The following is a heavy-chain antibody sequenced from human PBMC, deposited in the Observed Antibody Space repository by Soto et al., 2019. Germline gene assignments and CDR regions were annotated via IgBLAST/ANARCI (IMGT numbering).Heavy chain of an antibody. CDR2: IYWDDDK. CDR1: GFSLSTSGVA. V-gene: IGHV2-5*02. CDR3: PHIPLTNFSFQP. D-gene: IGHD4-17*01. J-gene: IGHJ1*01. Sequence: QITLKESGPTLVKPTQTLTLTCTFSGFSLSTSGVAVGWVRQPPGKALECLALIYWDDDKRYSPSLKSRLTITKHTSNHQVLLTMTNMDPVDTATYCSPHIPLTNFSFQPWGQGTLVTVSS.